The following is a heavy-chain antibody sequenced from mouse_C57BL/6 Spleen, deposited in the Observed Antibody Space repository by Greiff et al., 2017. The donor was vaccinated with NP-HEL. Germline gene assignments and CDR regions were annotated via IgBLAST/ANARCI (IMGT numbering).Heavy chain of an antibody. D-gene: IGHD4-1*01. CDR1: GFTFSSYT. J-gene: IGHJ1*03. CDR2: ISGGGGNT. CDR3: ARLLAGTCFDV. Sequence: DVMLVESGGGLVKPGGSLKLSCAASGFTFSSYTMSWVRQTPEKRLEWVATISGGGGNTYYPDSVKGRFTISRDNAKNTLYLQMSSLRSEDTALYYCARLLAGTCFDVWGTGTTVTVSS. V-gene: IGHV5-9*01.